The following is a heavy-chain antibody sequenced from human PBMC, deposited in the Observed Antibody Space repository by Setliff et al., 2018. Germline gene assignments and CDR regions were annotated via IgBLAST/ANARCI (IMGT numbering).Heavy chain of an antibody. CDR3: ARHRRDSSGNYFVGLYYFDY. CDR2: IYTSGST. J-gene: IGHJ4*02. Sequence: SETLSLTCTVSGGSISSYYWSWIRQPPWKGLEWIGYIYTSGSTNYNPSLKSRVTIPLDTSKNQFSLKLSSVTAADTAVYYCARHRRDSSGNYFVGLYYFDYWGQGTPVTVSS. V-gene: IGHV4-59*08. CDR1: GGSISSYY. D-gene: IGHD3-22*01.